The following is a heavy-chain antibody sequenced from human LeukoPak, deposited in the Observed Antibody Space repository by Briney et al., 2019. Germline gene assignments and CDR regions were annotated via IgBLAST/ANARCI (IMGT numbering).Heavy chain of an antibody. Sequence: GGSLRLSCAASGFTFSSFWMHWVRQAPGKGLVWVSRINSDGSSTSYADSVKGRFTISRDNAKSTLYLQMNSLRAEDTAVYYCARVGGVNTIKYWGQGTLVTVSS. CDR2: INSDGSST. CDR1: GFTFSSFW. V-gene: IGHV3-74*01. CDR3: ARVGGVNTIKY. J-gene: IGHJ4*02. D-gene: IGHD3-16*01.